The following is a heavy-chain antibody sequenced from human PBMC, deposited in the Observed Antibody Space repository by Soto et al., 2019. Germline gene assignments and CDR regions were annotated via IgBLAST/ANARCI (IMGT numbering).Heavy chain of an antibody. V-gene: IGHV1-18*01. CDR1: GYALTTYG. CDR3: ARDGYYDSSGYRSDFDY. J-gene: IGHJ4*02. D-gene: IGHD3-22*01. CDR2: ISAHNGNT. Sequence: ASVKVSCKGSGYALTTYGITWVRQAPGQGLEWMGWISAHNGNTNYAQKLQGRVTVTRDTSTSTAYMELRSLRSDDTAVYYCARDGYYDSSGYRSDFDYWGQGTLVTVSS.